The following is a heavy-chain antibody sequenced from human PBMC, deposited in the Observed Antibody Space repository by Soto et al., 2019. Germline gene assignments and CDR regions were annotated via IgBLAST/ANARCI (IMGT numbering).Heavy chain of an antibody. CDR1: GFTFSSYE. CDR2: ISDGGGTI. D-gene: IGHD4-4*01. V-gene: IGHV3-48*03. CDR3: ATFPRSSKRGY. Sequence: GGSLRLSCAASGFTFSSYEMSWVRQAPGKGLEWVSYISDGGGTIYYADSVKGRFTSSRDNAKNSLYLQMNSLGAEDTAVYYCATFPRSSKRGYWGQGTLVTVSS. J-gene: IGHJ4*02.